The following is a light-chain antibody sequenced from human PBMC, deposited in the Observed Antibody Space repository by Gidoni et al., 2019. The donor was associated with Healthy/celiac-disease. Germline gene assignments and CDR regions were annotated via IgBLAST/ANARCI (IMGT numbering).Light chain of an antibody. CDR3: QQSYSTPLFT. CDR1: QSISSY. J-gene: IGKJ3*01. Sequence: DIQMTQSPSSLSASVGDIVTITCRASQSISSYLNWYQQKPGKAPKLLIYAASSLQSGVPSRFSGSGSGTDFTLTISSLQPEDFATYYCQQSYSTPLFTFGPGTKVEIK. CDR2: AAS. V-gene: IGKV1-39*01.